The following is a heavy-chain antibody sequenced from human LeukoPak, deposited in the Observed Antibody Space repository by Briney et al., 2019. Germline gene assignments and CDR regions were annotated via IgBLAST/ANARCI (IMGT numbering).Heavy chain of an antibody. Sequence: SETLSLTCTVSGGSISPYYWSWIRQPPGKGLEWIGYIYYSGSTNYNPSLKSRVTISVDTSKNQFSLKLSSVTAADTAVYYCARRPTWTLAFWGYWGQGTLVTVSS. CDR3: ARRPTWTLAFWGY. D-gene: IGHD3-16*01. J-gene: IGHJ4*02. CDR2: IYYSGST. CDR1: GGSISPYY. V-gene: IGHV4-59*12.